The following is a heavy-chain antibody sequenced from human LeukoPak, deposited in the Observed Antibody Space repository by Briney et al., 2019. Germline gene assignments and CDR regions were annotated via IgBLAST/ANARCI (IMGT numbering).Heavy chain of an antibody. Sequence: SETLSLTCSVSGGSISNYYWSWIREPPGKGLEWIGYIYYTGSTNYNPSLKSRVTISVDTSKNQISLKLTSVTAADTAVYYCAXXXKGFXXXXXXXXXXXXSXXXKXXSDL. CDR3: AXXXKGFXXXXXXXXXXXXSXXXKXXSDL. V-gene: IGHV4-59*08. CDR1: GGSISNYY. D-gene: IGHD3-9*01. CDR2: IYYTGST. J-gene: IGHJ2*01.